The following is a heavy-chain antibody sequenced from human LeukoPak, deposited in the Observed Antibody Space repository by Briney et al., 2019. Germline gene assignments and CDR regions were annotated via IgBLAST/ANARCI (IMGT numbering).Heavy chain of an antibody. J-gene: IGHJ6*03. Sequence: ASVKVFCKASGYTFTSYGISWVRQAPGQGLEWMGWISAYNGNTNYAQKLQGRVTMTTDTSTSTAYMELRSLRSDDTAVYYCARVHDSSGYHDYYYYMDVWGKGTTVTVSS. CDR3: ARVHDSSGYHDYYYYMDV. V-gene: IGHV1-18*01. CDR2: ISAYNGNT. CDR1: GYTFTSYG. D-gene: IGHD3-22*01.